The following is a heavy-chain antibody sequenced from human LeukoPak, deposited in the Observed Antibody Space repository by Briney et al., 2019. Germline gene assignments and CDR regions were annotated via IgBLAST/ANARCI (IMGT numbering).Heavy chain of an antibody. J-gene: IGHJ5*02. D-gene: IGHD3-9*01. CDR2: INESGRS. CDR1: GGSXXXYY. V-gene: IGHV4-34*01. CDR3: ARGGAGGQHYDILPGSNTNWFAP. Sequence: GGSXXXYYWSWIGQPPGKGVEGVGEINESGRSNYTPSLKTRVTISVDTSKTPFSLKLSSVPAADTAVYYCARGGAGGQHYDILPGSNTNWFAPWGQGTLVTVSS.